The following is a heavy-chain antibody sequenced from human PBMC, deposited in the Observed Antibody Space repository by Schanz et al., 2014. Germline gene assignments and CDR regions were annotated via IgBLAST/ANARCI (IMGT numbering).Heavy chain of an antibody. Sequence: EVQLLESGGGLVQPGGSLRLSCAASGFTFENYALTWVRQAPGKGLEWVSAINTGVNTYYADSVRGRFTMSRDNSKNTLYLQMNSLRAGDAAVYYCARGLIAAAGGAFDYWGQGTLVAVSA. CDR2: INTGVNT. CDR1: GFTFENYA. V-gene: IGHV3-23*01. CDR3: ARGLIAAAGGAFDY. D-gene: IGHD6-13*01. J-gene: IGHJ4*02.